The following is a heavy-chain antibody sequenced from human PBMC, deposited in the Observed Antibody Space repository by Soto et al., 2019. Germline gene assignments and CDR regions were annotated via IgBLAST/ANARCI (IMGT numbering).Heavy chain of an antibody. CDR1: GYSISSGYY. CDR3: ASGDLSHFDY. D-gene: IGHD1-1*01. Sequence: PSETLSLTCAVSGYSISSGYYWGWIRQPPGKGLEWIGSIYHSGSTYYNPSLKSRVTISVDTSKNQFSLKLSSVTAADTAVYYCASGDLSHFDYWGQGTLVTVSS. CDR2: IYHSGST. V-gene: IGHV4-38-2*01. J-gene: IGHJ4*02.